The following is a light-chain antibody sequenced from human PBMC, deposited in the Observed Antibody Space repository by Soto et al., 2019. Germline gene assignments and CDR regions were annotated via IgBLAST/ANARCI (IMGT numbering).Light chain of an antibody. J-gene: IGKJ1*01. CDR3: LQHTYIWS. Sequence: DIQMTQSPPSLSASVGDRFTMTFRASQDVSNDLGWFQQKPGKAPKRLIFGASNLESGVPSRFSGTGSGTEFILTITNLQPEDFATYYCLQHTYIWSFGQGTKVDIK. CDR1: QDVSND. CDR2: GAS. V-gene: IGKV1-17*02.